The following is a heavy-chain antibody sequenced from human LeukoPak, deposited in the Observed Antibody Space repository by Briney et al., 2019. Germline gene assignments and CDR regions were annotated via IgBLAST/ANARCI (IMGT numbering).Heavy chain of an antibody. CDR3: ARDEVAYSGGFYYYYYMDV. D-gene: IGHD4-23*01. J-gene: IGHJ6*03. CDR2: ISGSGNNV. CDR1: GFTLASYS. Sequence: PGGSLRLSCSPSGFTLASYSMSWVRQAPGKGLQWVSFISGSGNNVLYADSVKGRFTISRDNAENSLYLQMDSLRAEDTAVYYCARDEVAYSGGFYYYYYMDVWGKGTTVTVSS. V-gene: IGHV3-48*01.